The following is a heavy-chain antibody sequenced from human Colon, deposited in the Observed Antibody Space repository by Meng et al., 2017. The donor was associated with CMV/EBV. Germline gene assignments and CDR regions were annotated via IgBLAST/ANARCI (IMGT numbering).Heavy chain of an antibody. J-gene: IGHJ4*02. CDR3: SNGLLGVQGH. V-gene: IGHV3-30*02. CDR1: GFSFSESG. Sequence: QGEAVGAGGCVVQAGGCLRLSCGASGFSFSESGIHWLRQAPGKGLEWVSFIDTTNHYYADSVKGRFTISRDDSKRMVYLQMNNLKTEDTAMYFCSNGLLGVQGHWGQGTLVTVSS. D-gene: IGHD3-3*01. CDR2: IDTTNH.